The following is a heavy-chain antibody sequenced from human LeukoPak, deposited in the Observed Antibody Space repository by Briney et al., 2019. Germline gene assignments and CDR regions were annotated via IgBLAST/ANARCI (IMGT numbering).Heavy chain of an antibody. J-gene: IGHJ6*02. V-gene: IGHV3-64*01. CDR1: GFTFSGYA. CDR3: ARDGATTNYYYYGMDV. D-gene: IGHD5-12*01. CDR2: ISSNGGST. Sequence: GGSLRLSCAASGFTFSGYAMHWVRQAPGKGLEYVSAISSNGGSTYYANSVKGRFTISRDNSKNTLYLQMGSLRAEDMAVYYCARDGATTNYYYYGMDVWGQGTTVTVSS.